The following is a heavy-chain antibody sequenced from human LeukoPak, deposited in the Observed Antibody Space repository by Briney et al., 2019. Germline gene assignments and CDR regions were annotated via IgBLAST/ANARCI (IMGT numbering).Heavy chain of an antibody. J-gene: IGHJ4*02. V-gene: IGHV1-69*13. CDR2: IIPIFGTA. D-gene: IGHD3-22*01. CDR3: ARVPTPRDSSGYYYSDY. Sequence: SVKVSCKASGGTFSSYAISWVRRAPGQGLEWMGGIIPIFGTANYAQKFQGRVTITADESTSTAYMELSSLRSEDTAVYYCARVPTPRDSSGYYYSDYWGQGTLVTVSS. CDR1: GGTFSSYA.